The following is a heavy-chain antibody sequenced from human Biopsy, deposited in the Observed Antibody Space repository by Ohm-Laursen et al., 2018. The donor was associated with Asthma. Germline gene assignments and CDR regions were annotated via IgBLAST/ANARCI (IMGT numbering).Heavy chain of an antibody. CDR2: VIPVLGTA. CDR3: ARGYSGTDRIVYYYSGMEV. J-gene: IGHJ6*02. V-gene: IGHV1-69*01. Sequence: SSVKVSCKASGDSLGSFINYAISWARQAPRQGLEWMGGVIPVLGTADYAPMFEGRVTITADESTSTAYLELTSLRFEDTAVYYCARGYSGTDRIVYYYSGMEVWGQGTTVTVSS. D-gene: IGHD5-12*01. CDR1: GDSLGSFINYA.